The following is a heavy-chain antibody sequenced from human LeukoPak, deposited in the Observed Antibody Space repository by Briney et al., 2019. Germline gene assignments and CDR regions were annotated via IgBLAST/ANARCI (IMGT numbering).Heavy chain of an antibody. D-gene: IGHD3-22*01. CDR1: GYTFTGYY. CDR2: INTNTGNP. Sequence: ASVKVSCKASGYTFTGYYMHWVRQAPGQGLEWMGWINTNTGNPTYAQGFTGRFVFSLDTSVSTAFLQITSLKAEDTAVYYCARAPYDSSGYYVYWGQGTLVTVSS. CDR3: ARAPYDSSGYYVY. J-gene: IGHJ4*02. V-gene: IGHV7-4-1*02.